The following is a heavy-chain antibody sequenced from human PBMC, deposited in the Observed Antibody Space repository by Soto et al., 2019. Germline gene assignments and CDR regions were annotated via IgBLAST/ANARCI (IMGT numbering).Heavy chain of an antibody. CDR3: AHAAIVEPCFDY. D-gene: IGHD2-21*01. CDR1: GLTFSRYG. J-gene: IGHJ4*02. V-gene: IGHV3-30*03. CDR2: MSHDGNNQ. Sequence: GGSLRLSCAASGLTFSRYGMHWVRQAPGKGLEWVAAMSHDGNNQYYADSVKGRFSISRDNSQSTLYLQMNILRTEDTAVYYCAHAAIVEPCFDYWGQGTQVT.